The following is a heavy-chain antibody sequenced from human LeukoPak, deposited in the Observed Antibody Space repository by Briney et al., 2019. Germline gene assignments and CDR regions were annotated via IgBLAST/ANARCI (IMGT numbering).Heavy chain of an antibody. Sequence: PGGSLRLLCAASGFTFSSYWMTWVRQAPGKGLEWVANINQDGSEKFYVDSVKGRFTISRDNAKNSLYLQMNSLRAEDTAVYYCARRGSYQNWFDPWGQGTLVTVSS. V-gene: IGHV3-7*01. J-gene: IGHJ5*02. CDR3: ARRGSYQNWFDP. D-gene: IGHD3-16*01. CDR2: INQDGSEK. CDR1: GFTFSSYW.